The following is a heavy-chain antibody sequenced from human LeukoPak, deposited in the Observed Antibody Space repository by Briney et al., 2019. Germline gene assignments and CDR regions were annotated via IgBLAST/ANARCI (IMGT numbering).Heavy chain of an antibody. Sequence: GGSLRLSCAASGFTFSSYGMHWVRQAPGKGLEWVAFIRYDGSNKYYADSVKGRFTISRDNSKNTLYLQMNSLRAEDTAVYYCARADGYNSPIFDYWGQGTLVTVSS. CDR2: IRYDGSNK. CDR3: ARADGYNSPIFDY. V-gene: IGHV3-30*02. CDR1: GFTFSSYG. D-gene: IGHD5-24*01. J-gene: IGHJ4*02.